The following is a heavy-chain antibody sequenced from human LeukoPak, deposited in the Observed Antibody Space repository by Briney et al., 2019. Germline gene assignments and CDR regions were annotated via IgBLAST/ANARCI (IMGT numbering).Heavy chain of an antibody. CDR2: IRYDGSNK. V-gene: IGHV3-30*02. CDR1: GFTFSSYG. Sequence: GGSLRLSCAASGFTFSSYGMHWVRQAPGKGLEWVAFIRYDGSNKYYADSVKGRFTISRDNSKNTLYLQMNSLRAEDTAVYYCAKDRITFGGVIVLPDYWGQGTLVTVSS. D-gene: IGHD3-16*02. J-gene: IGHJ4*02. CDR3: AKDRITFGGVIVLPDY.